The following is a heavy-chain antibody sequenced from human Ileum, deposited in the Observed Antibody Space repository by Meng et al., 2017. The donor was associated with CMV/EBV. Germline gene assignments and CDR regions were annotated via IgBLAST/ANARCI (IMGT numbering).Heavy chain of an antibody. Sequence: GGSLRLSCTASGFTFGDYAMSWVRQAPGKGLEWVGFIRSKAYGGTTEYAASVKGRFTISRDDSKSIAYLQMNSLRAEDTAVYYWARGSPKEDYDFWSGYCPFDYWGQGTLVTVSS. CDR1: GFTFGDYA. J-gene: IGHJ4*02. CDR3: ARGSPKEDYDFWSGYCPFDY. D-gene: IGHD3-3*01. V-gene: IGHV3-49*04. CDR2: IRSKAYGGTT.